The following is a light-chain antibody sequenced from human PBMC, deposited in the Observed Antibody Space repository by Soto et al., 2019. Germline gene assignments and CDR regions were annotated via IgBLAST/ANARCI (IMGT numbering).Light chain of an antibody. Sequence: DIQMTQSPSTLSASVGDRVTITCRASQSLSRWLAWYQQKPGKAPKLLIYEVSNRFSGVPDRFSGSGSGTDFTLKISRVEAEDVGVYYCMQSISVPLTFGGGTKVEIK. J-gene: IGKJ4*01. V-gene: IGKV1-5*01. CDR2: EVS. CDR1: QSLSRW. CDR3: MQSISVPLT.